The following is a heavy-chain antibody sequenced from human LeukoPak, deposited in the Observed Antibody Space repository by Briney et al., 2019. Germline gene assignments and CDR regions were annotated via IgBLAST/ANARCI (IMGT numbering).Heavy chain of an antibody. V-gene: IGHV3-21*01. Sequence: GGSLRLSCAASGFTFSSYTMNWVRQAPGKGLEWVSSISSSGSYIYYADSVKGRFTMSRDNAKKSLYLQMNSLRAEDTAVYYCARIKTMVRGVKYAYYFDYWGQGTLVTVSS. D-gene: IGHD3-10*01. J-gene: IGHJ4*02. CDR2: ISSSGSYI. CDR1: GFTFSSYT. CDR3: ARIKTMVRGVKYAYYFDY.